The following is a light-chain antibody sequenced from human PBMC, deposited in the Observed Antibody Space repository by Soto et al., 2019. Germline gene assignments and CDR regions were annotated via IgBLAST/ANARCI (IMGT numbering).Light chain of an antibody. Sequence: IVLTQSPGTLSLSPGERVTLSCRASQSVSNNYLAWYQQKPGQAPRLLIYDASARATGIPDRFSGSGFGTEFTLTIRSLQSEDSALYYCHQYNNWPWTFGQGTKVDIK. V-gene: IGKV3-15*01. CDR1: QSVSNN. CDR3: HQYNNWPWT. CDR2: DAS. J-gene: IGKJ1*01.